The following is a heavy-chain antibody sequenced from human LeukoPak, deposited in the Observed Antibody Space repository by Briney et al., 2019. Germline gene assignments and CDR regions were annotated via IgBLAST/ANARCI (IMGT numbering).Heavy chain of an antibody. V-gene: IGHV4-59*08. CDR1: GGSISIDY. Sequence: SETLSLTCTVSGGSISIDYWSWIRQPPGKGLEWIGYISYSGSTNYNPSLKSRVTILKDTSKNQFSLKVSSVTAADTAVYCCARHWSSSGWLIDYWGQGTLVTVSS. CDR2: ISYSGST. J-gene: IGHJ4*02. CDR3: ARHWSSSGWLIDY. D-gene: IGHD6-19*01.